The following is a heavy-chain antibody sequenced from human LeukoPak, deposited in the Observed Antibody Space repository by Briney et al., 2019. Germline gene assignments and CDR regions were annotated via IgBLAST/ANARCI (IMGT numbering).Heavy chain of an antibody. V-gene: IGHV3-53*01. D-gene: IGHD2-2*01. Sequence: GGSLRLSCAASGFTVSSNYMSWVRQAPGKGLEWVSVIYSGGSTYYADSVKGRFTISRDNSKNTLYLQMNSLRAEDTAVYYCARGLPAAMVDYWGQGTLVIVSS. CDR1: GFTVSSNY. J-gene: IGHJ4*02. CDR2: IYSGGST. CDR3: ARGLPAAMVDY.